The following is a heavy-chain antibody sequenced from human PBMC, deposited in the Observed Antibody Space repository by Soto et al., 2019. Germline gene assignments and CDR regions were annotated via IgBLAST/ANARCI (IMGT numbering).Heavy chain of an antibody. Sequence: GGSLRLSCAASGFTFSSYAMSWVRQAPGKGLEWVSAISGSGGSTYYADSVKGRFTISRDNSKNTLYLQMNSLRAEDTAVYYCENILKRSEVFFDYWGQGTLVTVSS. J-gene: IGHJ4*02. V-gene: IGHV3-23*01. CDR2: ISGSGGST. D-gene: IGHD6-25*01. CDR1: GFTFSSYA. CDR3: ENILKRSEVFFDY.